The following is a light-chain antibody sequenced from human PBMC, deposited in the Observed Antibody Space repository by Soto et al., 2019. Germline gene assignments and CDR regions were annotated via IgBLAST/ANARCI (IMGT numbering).Light chain of an antibody. CDR2: EVT. CDR1: SSDSGGYNF. Sequence: QSAPSQPPSASGSPGQSVAMSCTGTSSDSGGYNFVSWYQQHPGKAPRLMIYEVTKRPSGVPDRFSGSKSGNTATLIVSGLQAEDEADYYCISHGGSNNPFVFGTGTKLTVL. V-gene: IGLV2-8*01. CDR3: ISHGGSNNPFV. J-gene: IGLJ1*01.